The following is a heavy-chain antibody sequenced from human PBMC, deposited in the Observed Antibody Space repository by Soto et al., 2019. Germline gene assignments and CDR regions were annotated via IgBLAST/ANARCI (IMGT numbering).Heavy chain of an antibody. CDR2: IYYSGST. Sequence: PSETLSLTCTVSGGCISSYYWSWIRQPPGKGLEWIGYIYYSGSTNYNPSLKSRVTISVDTSKNQFSLKLSSVTAADTAVYYCARHDMVGATFWFEPWGQGTQVTVSS. J-gene: IGHJ5*02. CDR1: GGCISSYY. CDR3: ARHDMVGATFWFEP. D-gene: IGHD1-26*01. V-gene: IGHV4-59*08.